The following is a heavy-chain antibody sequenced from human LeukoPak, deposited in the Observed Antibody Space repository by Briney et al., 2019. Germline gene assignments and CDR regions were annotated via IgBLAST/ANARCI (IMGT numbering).Heavy chain of an antibody. J-gene: IGHJ4*02. CDR2: ISSSSSNI. CDR3: ARDNRIGYSYGYSTDFDY. Sequence: GGSLRLSCAASGFTFSSYSMNWVRQAPGKGLEWVSSISSSSSNIYYADSVKGRFTISRDNAKNSLYLQMNSLRVEDTAVYYCARDNRIGYSYGYSTDFDYWGQGTLVTVSS. CDR1: GFTFSSYS. D-gene: IGHD5-18*01. V-gene: IGHV3-21*01.